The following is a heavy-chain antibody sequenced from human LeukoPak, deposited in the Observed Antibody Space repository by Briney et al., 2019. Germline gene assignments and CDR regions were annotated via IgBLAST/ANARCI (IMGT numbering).Heavy chain of an antibody. V-gene: IGHV1-2*02. J-gene: IGHJ3*02. Sequence: ASVKVSCKASGYTFTGYYMHWVRQAPGQGLEWMGWINPNSGGTNYAQKFQGRVTMTRDTSISTAYMELSRLRSDDTAVYYCARDRAGYCSGGSCYSDAFDIWGQGTMVTVSS. D-gene: IGHD2-15*01. CDR2: INPNSGGT. CDR3: ARDRAGYCSGGSCYSDAFDI. CDR1: GYTFTGYY.